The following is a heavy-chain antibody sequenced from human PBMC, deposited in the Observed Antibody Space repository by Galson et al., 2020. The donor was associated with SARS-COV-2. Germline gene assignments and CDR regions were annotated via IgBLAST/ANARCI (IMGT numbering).Heavy chain of an antibody. CDR1: GYTFTSYG. Sequence: ASVKVSCKASGYTFTSYGISWVRQAPGQGLEWMGWISAYNGNTNYAQKLQGRVTMTTDTSTSTAYMELRSLRSDDTAVYYCARDVLYVWGGYLYPLDYWGQGTLVTVSS. CDR2: ISAYNGNT. J-gene: IGHJ4*02. CDR3: ARDVLYVWGGYLYPLDY. D-gene: IGHD3-16*02. V-gene: IGHV1-18*04.